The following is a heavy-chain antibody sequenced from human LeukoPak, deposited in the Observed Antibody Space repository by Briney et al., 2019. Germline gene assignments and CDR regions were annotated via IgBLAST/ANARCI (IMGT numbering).Heavy chain of an antibody. D-gene: IGHD3-22*01. CDR1: GGSISSYY. J-gene: IGHJ4*02. V-gene: IGHV4-4*07. Sequence: PSETLSLTCTVSGGSISSYYWSWIRQPAGKGLEGIGRIYTSGSTNYNPSLKSRVTMSVDTSKNQFSLKLSSVTAADTAVYYCARGGVPYYDSSGYYSSFDYWGQGTLVTVSS. CDR2: IYTSGST. CDR3: ARGGVPYYDSSGYYSSFDY.